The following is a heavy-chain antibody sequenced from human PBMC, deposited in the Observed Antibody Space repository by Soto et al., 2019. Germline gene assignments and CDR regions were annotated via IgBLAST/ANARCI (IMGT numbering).Heavy chain of an antibody. CDR3: VGEVGFQLIY. CDR2: ITSSDVTM. J-gene: IGHJ4*02. D-gene: IGHD2-2*01. V-gene: IGHV3-48*01. Sequence: EVQLVESGGGLVQPGGSLRLSCAASGFTFSTHSMNWVRQAPGKGLEWISYITSSDVTMYADVVKGRFTISRDNDKNSLYLQLNGLRGEETAVYFCVGEVGFQLIYWGQGTLVTVSS. CDR1: GFTFSTHS.